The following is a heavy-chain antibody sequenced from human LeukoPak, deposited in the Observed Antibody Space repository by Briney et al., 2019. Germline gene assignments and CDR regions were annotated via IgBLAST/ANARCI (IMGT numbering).Heavy chain of an antibody. Sequence: SSETLSLTCTVSGGSISSYYWSWIRQPPGKGLEWIGYIYYSGSTNYNPSLKSRVTISVDTSKNQFSLKLSSVTAADTAVYYCASAMVRGKMANFDYWGQGTLVTVSS. J-gene: IGHJ4*02. CDR1: GGSISSYY. CDR2: IYYSGST. CDR3: ASAMVRGKMANFDY. D-gene: IGHD3-10*01. V-gene: IGHV4-59*12.